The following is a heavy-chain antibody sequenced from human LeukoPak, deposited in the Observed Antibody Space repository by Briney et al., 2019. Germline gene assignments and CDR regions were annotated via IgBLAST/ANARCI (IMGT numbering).Heavy chain of an antibody. D-gene: IGHD3-9*01. Sequence: GGSLRLSCGASGFAFSSYAMSWVRQAPGKGLEWVSTISGSGGSTYYADSVRGRFTISRDNSKNRLYLQMNSLRAEDTAVYYCAKDFEGSYGYWGLGTLVTVSS. J-gene: IGHJ4*02. CDR2: ISGSGGST. CDR3: AKDFEGSYGY. V-gene: IGHV3-23*01. CDR1: GFAFSSYA.